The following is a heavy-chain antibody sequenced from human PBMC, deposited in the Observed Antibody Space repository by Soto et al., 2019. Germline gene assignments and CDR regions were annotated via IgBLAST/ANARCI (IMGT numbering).Heavy chain of an antibody. D-gene: IGHD6-19*01. CDR1: GYSFTTYW. Sequence: PGESLKISCKASGYSFTTYWIAWVRQMPGEGLEWMGIIYPGDSDTRYSPSFQGQVTISADTSISTAYLQWSSLKASDTAMYFCARPYSSGWLDLWGQGTLVTVSS. V-gene: IGHV5-51*01. CDR2: IYPGDSDT. CDR3: ARPYSSGWLDL. J-gene: IGHJ5*02.